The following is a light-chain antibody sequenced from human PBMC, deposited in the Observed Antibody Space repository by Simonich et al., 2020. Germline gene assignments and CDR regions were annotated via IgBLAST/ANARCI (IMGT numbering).Light chain of an antibody. V-gene: IGLV6-57*01. CDR3: QSYDSSNWV. CDR1: SGSIASNY. Sequence: NFMLTQPHSVSESPGKTVTISCTRSSGSIASNYVQWYQQRPGSSPTPVIYEDNQRPPGVPDRFSGSIDSSSNSASLTISGLKTEDEADYYCQSYDSSNWVFGGGTKLTVL. J-gene: IGLJ3*02. CDR2: EDN.